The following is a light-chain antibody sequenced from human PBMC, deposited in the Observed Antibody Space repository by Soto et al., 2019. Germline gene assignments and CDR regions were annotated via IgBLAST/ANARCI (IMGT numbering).Light chain of an antibody. CDR3: QQYYRWSWT. J-gene: IGKJ1*01. Sequence: ASISLSAGERSTLSCGASQSVSSILACYQQKPGQAPRLLIYGASTRATGIPARFSGSGSGIEFTLTISSLQSEDFAAYYCQQYYRWSWTFGQWTKVDIK. V-gene: IGKV3-15*01. CDR2: GAS. CDR1: QSVSSI.